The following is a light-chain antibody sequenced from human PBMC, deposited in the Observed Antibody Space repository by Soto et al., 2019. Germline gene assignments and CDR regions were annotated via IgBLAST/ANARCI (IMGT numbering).Light chain of an antibody. CDR1: SSDVGGYNF. Sequence: QLVLTQPRSVSGSPGQSVTISCTGTSSDVGGYNFVSWYQHHPGKAPKFMIFDVNKRPSGVPDRFSGSKSGNTASLTISGLQTEDEADYYCSSYAGTYTVFGGGTKLTVL. CDR2: DVN. V-gene: IGLV2-11*01. J-gene: IGLJ2*01. CDR3: SSYAGTYTV.